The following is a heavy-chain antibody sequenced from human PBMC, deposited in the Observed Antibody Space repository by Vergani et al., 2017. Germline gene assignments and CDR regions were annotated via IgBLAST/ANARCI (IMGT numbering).Heavy chain of an antibody. CDR1: GCSISTGSFY. Sequence: QVQLQESGPGLVKPSQTLSLTCAVSGCSISTGSFYWTWLRPPAGKGLEWIGRFHTGGSTSYNPSLNSRVTISVDTSKNLISLTLNSVTAADTALYYCARHGGSGNFYHLFDSWGQGTLVTVSS. CDR2: FHTGGST. V-gene: IGHV4-61*02. D-gene: IGHD3-10*01. J-gene: IGHJ4*02. CDR3: ARHGGSGNFYHLFDS.